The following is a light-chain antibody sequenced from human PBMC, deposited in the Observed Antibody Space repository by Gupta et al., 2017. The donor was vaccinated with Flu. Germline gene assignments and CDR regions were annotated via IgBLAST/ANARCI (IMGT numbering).Light chain of an antibody. J-gene: IGLJ2*01. V-gene: IGLV3-1*01. Sequence: YELTQPPSLSVSPGQTASITCSGGKLGEKYACWYQQNPGQSTVMVLFQDSKRPSGIPGRFSGSNSGNTATLTISGNQAVDDCHNYCPAWHSGTVVFGGGTKLTVL. CDR1: KLGEKY. CDR2: QDS. CDR3: PAWHSGTVV.